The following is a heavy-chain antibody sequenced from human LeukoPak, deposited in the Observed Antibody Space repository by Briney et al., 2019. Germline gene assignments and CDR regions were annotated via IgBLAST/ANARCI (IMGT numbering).Heavy chain of an antibody. V-gene: IGHV4-34*01. Sequence: SSETLSLTCAVYGGSFSGYYWSWIRQPPGKGLEWIGEINHSGGTNYNPSLKSRVTISVDTSKNQFSLKLSSVTAADTAVYYCARLGRNSGYTYSSGWYSPSTFDYWGQGTLVTVSS. CDR1: GGSFSGYY. D-gene: IGHD6-19*01. CDR2: INHSGGT. CDR3: ARLGRNSGYTYSSGWYSPSTFDY. J-gene: IGHJ4*02.